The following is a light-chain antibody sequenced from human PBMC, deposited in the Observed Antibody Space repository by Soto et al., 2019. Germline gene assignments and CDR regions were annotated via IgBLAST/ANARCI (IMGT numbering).Light chain of an antibody. CDR2: GAS. CDR3: QKYGSSPPT. V-gene: IGKV3-20*01. J-gene: IGKJ5*01. CDR1: QSVSRSF. Sequence: EIVLTQSPGTLSLSPGERATLSCRASQSVSRSFLAWYQQKPGQAPRLLMFGASSRATGIPDRFSGSGSGTDFTLTISRVEPEDFAVYYCQKYGSSPPTFGQGPRLEIK.